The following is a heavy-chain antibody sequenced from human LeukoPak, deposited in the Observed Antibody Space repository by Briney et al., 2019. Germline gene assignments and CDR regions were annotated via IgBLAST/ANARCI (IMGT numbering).Heavy chain of an antibody. D-gene: IGHD5-18*01. CDR1: GFTFSSNW. CDR2: INQDGGEK. V-gene: IGHV3-7*04. CDR3: ARSYD. J-gene: IGHJ4*02. Sequence: GDSLRLSCTASGFTFSSNWMTWVRQAPGKGLEWVANINQDGGEKYYVNSVKGRFTISRDNAKNSLYLQMNSLRAEDTAVYYCARSYDWGQGTLVTVSS.